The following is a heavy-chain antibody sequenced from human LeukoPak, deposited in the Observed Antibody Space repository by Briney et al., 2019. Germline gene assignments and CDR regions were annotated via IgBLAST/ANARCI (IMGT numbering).Heavy chain of an antibody. CDR2: IYSGGST. V-gene: IGHV3-66*01. Sequence: GGSLRLSCAASGFTVSSNYMSWVRQAPGKGLEWVSLIYSGGSTYYADSVKGRFTISRDNSKNTLYLQMNSLRAEDTAVYYCAKDRPYYDSSGYLPYFDYWGQGTLVTVSS. D-gene: IGHD3-22*01. CDR3: AKDRPYYDSSGYLPYFDY. J-gene: IGHJ4*02. CDR1: GFTVSSNY.